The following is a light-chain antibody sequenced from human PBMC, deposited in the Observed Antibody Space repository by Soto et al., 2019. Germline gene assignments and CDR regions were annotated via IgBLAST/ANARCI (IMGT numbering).Light chain of an antibody. CDR3: MQALQTPFT. J-gene: IGKJ5*01. V-gene: IGKV2-28*01. CDR2: LVS. Sequence: IVMTQAPLSLPVTPGEPASISCNSSQSLLHSSGYNYLHWYLQKPGQSPHLLMYLVSRRPSGVPDRFRGSGSGTDFTLEITRVAAEDGGLYFCMQALQTPFTFGQGTRLEI. CDR1: QSLLHSSGYNY.